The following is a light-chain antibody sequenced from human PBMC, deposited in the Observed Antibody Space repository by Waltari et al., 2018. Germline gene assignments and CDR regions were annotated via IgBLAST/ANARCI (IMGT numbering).Light chain of an antibody. CDR1: NIGSKS. CDR2: HNG. CDR3: QVWDSDTDHFF. Sequence: SYVLTQPPSVSVAPGKTASITCGGNNIGSKSVHWYQQKPGQAPVLVIFHNGDRPSGIPERFSGSNSGDTATLTITRVEAGDEADYYCQVWDSDTDHFFFGTGTKINVL. V-gene: IGLV3-21*03. J-gene: IGLJ1*01.